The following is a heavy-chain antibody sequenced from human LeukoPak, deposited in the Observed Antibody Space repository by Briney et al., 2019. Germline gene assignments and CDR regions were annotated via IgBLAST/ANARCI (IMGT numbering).Heavy chain of an antibody. CDR1: GFTFSNYA. D-gene: IGHD6-19*01. CDR3: AKGGKYSSSFLDFDY. V-gene: IGHV3-23*01. CDR2: ISGSGGST. J-gene: IGHJ4*02. Sequence: PGRSLRLSCATSGFTFSNYAMSWVRQAPGKGLEWVSGISGSGGSTYYADSVKGRFTISRDNSKSTLYLQMNSLRAEDTAVYYCAKGGKYSSSFLDFDYWGQGTLVTVSS.